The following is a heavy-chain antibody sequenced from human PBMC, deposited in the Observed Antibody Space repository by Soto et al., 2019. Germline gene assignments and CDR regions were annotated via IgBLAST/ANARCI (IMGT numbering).Heavy chain of an antibody. Sequence: PGEFLKISCKGSGDSFISYWIGWVRQMPGKGLEWMGIIYPGDSDTRYSPSFQGQVTISADKSISTAYLQWSSLKASDTAMYYCARNAEIAAGFDYYYGMDVWGQGTTVTVSS. CDR1: GDSFISYW. CDR2: IYPGDSDT. CDR3: ARNAEIAAGFDYYYGMDV. J-gene: IGHJ6*02. D-gene: IGHD6-13*01. V-gene: IGHV5-51*01.